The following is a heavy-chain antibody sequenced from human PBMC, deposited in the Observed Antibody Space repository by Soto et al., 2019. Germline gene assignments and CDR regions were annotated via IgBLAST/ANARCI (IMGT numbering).Heavy chain of an antibody. V-gene: IGHV1-18*04. CDR3: GRVIQDGSGSYNAMDV. CDR2: ISGYNANT. D-gene: IGHD3-10*01. CDR1: GYRFTSFG. Sequence: QVPLEQSGTEVKKPGASVKVSCKASGYRFTSFGISWVRQAPGQGLEWMGWISGYNANTNYAQKVQGRVTMTTDKFTSTAYMELRSLRSDDTAVYYCGRVIQDGSGSYNAMDVWGQGTTVTVSS. J-gene: IGHJ6*02.